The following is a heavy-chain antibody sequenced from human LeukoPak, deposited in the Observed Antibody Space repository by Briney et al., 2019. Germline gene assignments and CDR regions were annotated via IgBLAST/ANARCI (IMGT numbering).Heavy chain of an antibody. CDR2: IYPSGST. CDR1: GGSISSYY. D-gene: IGHD2-15*01. CDR3: ARVVVAATAWFDP. V-gene: IGHV4-59*05. J-gene: IGHJ5*02. Sequence: SETLSLTCTVSGGSISSYYWSWIRQPAGKGLEWIGRIYPSGSTYYNPSLKSRVTISVDTSKNQFSLKLSSVTAADTAVYYCARVVVAATAWFDPWGQGTLVTVSS.